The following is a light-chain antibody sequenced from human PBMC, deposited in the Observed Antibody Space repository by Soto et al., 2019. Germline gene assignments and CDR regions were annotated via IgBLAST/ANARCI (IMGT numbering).Light chain of an antibody. CDR2: GAS. Sequence: EIVLTQSPGTLSLSPGERATLSCRASQSLSNTSLSWYQRKTGQAPRLLIYGASSRATCIPARFSGGGSGTEDTLIISSRQSEDFAVYYCQQYKNWPPLTFGGGTNVDIK. CDR1: QSLSNT. CDR3: QQYKNWPPLT. J-gene: IGKJ4*01. V-gene: IGKV3-15*01.